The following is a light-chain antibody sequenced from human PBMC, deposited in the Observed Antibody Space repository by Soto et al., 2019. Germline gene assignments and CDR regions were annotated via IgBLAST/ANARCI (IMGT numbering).Light chain of an antibody. Sequence: DIPLTQSPSFLSASIGGRVTITCRASQGISSYLAWYQQKPGKAPNVLISDASTLQSGVPSRFSGSGSGTEFTLTISSLQPEDFATYYCQHLNSYPYAFGQGTKLEIK. CDR1: QGISSY. J-gene: IGKJ2*01. CDR3: QHLNSYPYA. CDR2: DAS. V-gene: IGKV1-9*01.